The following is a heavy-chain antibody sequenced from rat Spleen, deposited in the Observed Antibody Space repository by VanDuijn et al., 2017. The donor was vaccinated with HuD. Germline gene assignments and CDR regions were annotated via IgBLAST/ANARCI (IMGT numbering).Heavy chain of an antibody. J-gene: IGHJ4*01. CDR2: INTDGGST. V-gene: IGHV5-58*01. CDR3: ARAPSYVMDA. CDR1: GFTFSSYW. Sequence: EVQLVETGGGLAQPGRSLKLSCVASGFTFSSYWMHWIRQAPGKGLEWVSSINTDGGSTYYPDSVKGRFTISRDNAENTVYLQMNSLRSEDTATYYCARAPSYVMDAWGQGASVTVSS.